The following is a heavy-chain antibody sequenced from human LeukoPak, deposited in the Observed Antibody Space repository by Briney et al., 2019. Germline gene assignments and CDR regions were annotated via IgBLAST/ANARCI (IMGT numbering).Heavy chain of an antibody. V-gene: IGHV1-2*02. CDR1: GYTFTGYY. D-gene: IGHD3-3*01. Sequence: ASVKVSCKASGYTFTGYYMHWVRQAPGQGLEWMGWINPNSGGTNFAQKFQGRVTMTRDTSISTAYMELSRLRSDDTAVYYCARANSGGYDFWSGYPLNWFDPWGQGTLVTVSS. J-gene: IGHJ5*02. CDR2: INPNSGGT. CDR3: ARANSGGYDFWSGYPLNWFDP.